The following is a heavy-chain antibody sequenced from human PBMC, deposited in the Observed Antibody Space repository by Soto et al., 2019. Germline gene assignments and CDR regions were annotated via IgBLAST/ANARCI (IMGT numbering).Heavy chain of an antibody. CDR3: ARAGDYDSWSGYTSQYYYYGMDV. J-gene: IGHJ6*02. CDR2: TYYRSKWYN. V-gene: IGHV6-1*01. CDR1: VDIVSSNSAA. Sequence: SQTLSLTCAISVDIVSSNSAAWNCIGQSPSRGLEWLGRTYYRSKWYNDYAVSVKSRITINPDTSKNQFSLQLNSLTPEDTAVYYCARAGDYDSWSGYTSQYYYYGMDVWGQGTTVTVSS. D-gene: IGHD3-3*01.